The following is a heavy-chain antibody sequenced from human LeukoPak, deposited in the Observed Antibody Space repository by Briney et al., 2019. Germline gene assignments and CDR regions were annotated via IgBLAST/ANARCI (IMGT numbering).Heavy chain of an antibody. CDR1: GFTFSSYA. CDR3: AKGVCSGGSCPLDY. CDR2: ISGSGGST. V-gene: IGHV3-23*01. J-gene: IGHJ4*02. Sequence: GGSLRLSCAASGFTFSSYAMSWFRQAPGKGLEWVSAISGSGGSTYYADSVKGRFTISRDNSKNTLYLQMKSLRAEDTAVYYRAKGVCSGGSCPLDYWGQGTLVTVSS. D-gene: IGHD2-15*01.